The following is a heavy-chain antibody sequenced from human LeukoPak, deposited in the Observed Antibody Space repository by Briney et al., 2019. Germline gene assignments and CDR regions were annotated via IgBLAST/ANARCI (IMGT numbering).Heavy chain of an antibody. CDR2: IHGDGST. D-gene: IGHD3-10*01. CDR3: ARGESSYCTCIDY. Sequence: PGGSLRLSCAAYGFTVSSRYMSWVRQAPGKGLEWVSVIHGDGSTYYADSVKGRFTISRDNSKNTLYLQMNSLRAEDTAVYYCARGESSYCTCIDYWGQGTMVSVFS. CDR1: GFTVSSRY. J-gene: IGHJ4*02. V-gene: IGHV3-53*01.